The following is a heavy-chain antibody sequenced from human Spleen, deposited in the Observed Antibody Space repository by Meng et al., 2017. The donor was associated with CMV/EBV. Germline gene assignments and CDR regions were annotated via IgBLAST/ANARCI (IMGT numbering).Heavy chain of an antibody. Sequence: ASVKVSCKASGYTFTTYGIGWVRQAPGQGLEWMGWISAYKGKTNYVQKLRGRVTMTTDTSTSTAYMELRSLRSDDTAVYYCARDQRGYSFGYYYYYGMDVWGQGTTVTVSS. CDR2: ISAYKGKT. CDR3: ARDQRGYSFGYYYYYGMDV. CDR1: GYTFTTYG. V-gene: IGHV1-18*01. D-gene: IGHD5-18*01. J-gene: IGHJ6*02.